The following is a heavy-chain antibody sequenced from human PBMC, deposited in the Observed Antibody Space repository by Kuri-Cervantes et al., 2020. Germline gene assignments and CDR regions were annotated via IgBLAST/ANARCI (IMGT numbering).Heavy chain of an antibody. CDR1: GFTFDDIT. V-gene: IGHV3-43*01. J-gene: IGHJ4*02. CDR2: ISWDGSTT. D-gene: IGHD2-2*01. CDR3: ARAPGVHCSSTSCLAHFDY. Sequence: GGSLRLSCAASGFTFDDITMHWVRQAPGRGLEWVSLISWDGSTTYYTESVKGRFTISRDNAKNSLHLQMNSLRAEDTAVHYCARAPGVHCSSTSCLAHFDYWGQGTLVTVSS.